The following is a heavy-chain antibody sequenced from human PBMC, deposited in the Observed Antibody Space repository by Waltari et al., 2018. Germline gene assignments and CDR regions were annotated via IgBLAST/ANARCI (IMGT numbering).Heavy chain of an antibody. V-gene: IGHV4-34*01. Sequence: QVQLQQWGAGLLKPSETLSLTYAVYGGSFSGYYWSWIRQPPWKGLGWIGEINHSGSTNYHPSLKSRVTISVDTSKNQFSLKRSSVTAADTAVYYCARVLSSGIRVLNYWGQGTLVTVSS. D-gene: IGHD6-19*01. CDR3: ARVLSSGIRVLNY. J-gene: IGHJ4*02. CDR1: GGSFSGYY. CDR2: INHSGST.